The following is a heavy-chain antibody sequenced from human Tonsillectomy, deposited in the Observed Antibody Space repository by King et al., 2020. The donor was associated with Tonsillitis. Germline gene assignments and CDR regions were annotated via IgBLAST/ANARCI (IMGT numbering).Heavy chain of an antibody. D-gene: IGHD4/OR15-4a*01. CDR3: ARGGQTISDDYHYGMDV. V-gene: IGHV1-2*05. J-gene: IGHJ6*02. CDR2: LNPIGGGT. Sequence: VQLVESGAEVKKPGASVKVSCKASGYTFTAYQIHWVRQAPGQGLEWIGRLNPIGGGTNYAQKFQGRVTMTRDTSISTAYMELRRLRSDDTVVYYCARGGQTISDDYHYGMDVWGQGTTVTVSS. CDR1: GYTFTAYQ.